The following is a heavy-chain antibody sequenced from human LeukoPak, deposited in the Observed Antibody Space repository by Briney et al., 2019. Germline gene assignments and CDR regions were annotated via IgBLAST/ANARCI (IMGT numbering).Heavy chain of an antibody. V-gene: IGHV1-69*05. CDR1: GGIFSSYA. CDR3: ARDPKGTIFGVSPNWFDP. J-gene: IGHJ5*02. Sequence: ASVKVSCKASGGIFSSYAISWVRQAPGQGLEWMGGIIPIFGTANYAQKFQGRVTITTDESTSTAYMELSSLRSEDTAVYYCARDPKGTIFGVSPNWFDPWGQGTLVTVSS. CDR2: IIPIFGTA. D-gene: IGHD3-3*01.